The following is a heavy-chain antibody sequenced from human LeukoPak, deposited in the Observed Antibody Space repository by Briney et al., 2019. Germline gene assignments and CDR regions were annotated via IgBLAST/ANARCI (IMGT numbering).Heavy chain of an antibody. CDR2: IYYSGST. CDR1: GGSISSGGYS. V-gene: IGHV4-31*03. Sequence: PSETLSLTCTVSGGSISSGGYSWSWIRQHPGKGLEWIGYIYYSGSTYYNPSLKSRVTISVDTSKNQFSLKLSSVTAADTAVYYCARAGVGYSYGYVYAFDIWGQGTMVTVSS. J-gene: IGHJ3*02. CDR3: ARAGVGYSYGYVYAFDI. D-gene: IGHD5-18*01.